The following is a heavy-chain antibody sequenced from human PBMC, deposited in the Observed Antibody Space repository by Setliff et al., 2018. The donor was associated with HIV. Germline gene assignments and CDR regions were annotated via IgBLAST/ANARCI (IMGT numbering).Heavy chain of an antibody. CDR1: GYTFTNYY. J-gene: IGHJ4*02. V-gene: IGHV1-46*01. CDR2: IYPGGARR. Sequence: ASVKVSCKASGYTFTNYYMHWVRQAPGQGLEWMGIIYPGGARRSYAQKFQGRVTMTWDTSTTTTYMALSSLRTDDTAVYYCARVGPWYYKSSGYLASWDYWGQGTLVTVSS. D-gene: IGHD3-22*01. CDR3: ARVGPWYYKSSGYLASWDY.